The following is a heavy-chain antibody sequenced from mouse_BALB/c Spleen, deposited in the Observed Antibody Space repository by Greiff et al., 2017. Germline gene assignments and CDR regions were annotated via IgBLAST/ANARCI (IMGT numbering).Heavy chain of an antibody. Sequence: VQVVESGPGLVQPSQSLSITCTVSGFSLTSYGVHWVRQSPGKGLEWLGVIWSGGSTDYNAAFISRLSISKDNSKSQVFFKMNSLQANDTAIYYCARSWVPYAMDYWGQGTSVTVSS. J-gene: IGHJ4*01. CDR1: GFSLTSYG. CDR3: ARSWVPYAMDY. V-gene: IGHV2-2*02. D-gene: IGHD4-1*01. CDR2: IWSGGST.